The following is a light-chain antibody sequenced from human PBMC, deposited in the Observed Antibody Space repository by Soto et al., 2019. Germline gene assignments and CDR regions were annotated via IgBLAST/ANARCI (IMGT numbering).Light chain of an antibody. CDR2: GAS. V-gene: IGKV3-15*01. CDR1: QSVSTN. Sequence: EIVMTQSPATLSVSPGERATLSCRASQSVSTNLAWYQQKPGQGPRLLILGASTGAIGIPARFSGSGSGTEFPLTISSLQPDDFATYYCQQYNSYSITFGQGTKVDIK. J-gene: IGKJ1*01. CDR3: QQYNSYSIT.